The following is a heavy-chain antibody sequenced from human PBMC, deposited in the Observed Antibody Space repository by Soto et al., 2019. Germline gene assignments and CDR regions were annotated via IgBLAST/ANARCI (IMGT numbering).Heavy chain of an antibody. CDR1: GFTFSSYA. CDR3: ARDREMATLYYYYGMDV. CDR2: ISYDGSNK. V-gene: IGHV3-30-3*01. J-gene: IGHJ6*02. Sequence: GGSLRLSCAGSGFTFSSYAMHWVRQAPGKGLEWVALISYDGSNKNYADSVKGRFTISRDNSKNTLYLQMNSLRAEDTALYYCARDREMATLYYYYGMDVWGQGTTVTVSS. D-gene: IGHD5-12*01.